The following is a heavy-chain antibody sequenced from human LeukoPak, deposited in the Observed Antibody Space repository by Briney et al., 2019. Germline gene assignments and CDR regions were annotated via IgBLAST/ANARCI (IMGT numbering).Heavy chain of an antibody. D-gene: IGHD2-8*01. CDR3: AAAYCTNGVCDPFDY. J-gene: IGHJ4*02. V-gene: IGHV1-58*01. CDR2: IVVGSGNT. Sequence: VASVKVSCKASGFTFTSSAVQWVRQARGQRLEWIGWIVVGSGNTNYAQKFQERVTITRDMSTSTAYMELSSLRSEDTAVYYCAAAYCTNGVCDPFDYWGQGTLVTVSS. CDR1: GFTFTSSA.